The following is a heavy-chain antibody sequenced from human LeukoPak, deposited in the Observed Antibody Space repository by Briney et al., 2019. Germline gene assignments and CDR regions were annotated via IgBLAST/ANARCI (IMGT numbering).Heavy chain of an antibody. CDR3: ARVSTAVSLAIDY. Sequence: GGSLRLSCAASGFTFSHDNMNWVRQAPGKGMEWGSVISSGSTYIYYADSLKGRFTISRDNAKNSLYLQMNTLRAEDTAVYYCARVSTAVSLAIDYWGQGTLVTVST. V-gene: IGHV3-21*06. D-gene: IGHD6-13*01. CDR1: GFTFSHDN. CDR2: ISSGSTYI. J-gene: IGHJ4*02.